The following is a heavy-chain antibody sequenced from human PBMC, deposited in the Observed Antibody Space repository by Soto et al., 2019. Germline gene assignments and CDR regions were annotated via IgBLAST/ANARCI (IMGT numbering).Heavy chain of an antibody. V-gene: IGHV4-34*01. D-gene: IGHD2-15*01. CDR2: INHSGST. Sequence: SETLSLTCAVYGGSFSGYYWSWIRQPPGKGLEWIGEINHSGSTNYNPSLKSRVTISVDMSKNQFSLKLSSVTAADTAVYYCARVPGYCSGGSCYSYGMDVWGQGTTVTVSS. CDR3: ARVPGYCSGGSCYSYGMDV. J-gene: IGHJ6*02. CDR1: GGSFSGYY.